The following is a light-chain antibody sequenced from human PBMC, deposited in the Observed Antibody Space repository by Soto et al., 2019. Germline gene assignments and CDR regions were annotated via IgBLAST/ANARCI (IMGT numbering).Light chain of an antibody. Sequence: DIQMTQSPSSLSVSIGDTVAITCRASQGISNHLAWYQRKAGKVPKLLIFAAPTLRPGVPSRFSGSGSGTDFTLTISSLQPEDVATYFCQKYNSAPYTFGQGTKLEIK. V-gene: IGKV1-27*01. CDR2: AAP. CDR3: QKYNSAPYT. CDR1: QGISNH. J-gene: IGKJ2*01.